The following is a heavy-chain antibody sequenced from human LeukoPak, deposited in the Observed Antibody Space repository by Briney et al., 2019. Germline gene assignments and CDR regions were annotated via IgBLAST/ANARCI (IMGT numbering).Heavy chain of an antibody. D-gene: IGHD3-10*01. V-gene: IGHV1-18*01. CDR1: GYTFTSYG. CDR2: ISVYNGNT. Sequence: ASVKVSCKASGYTFTSYGISWVRQAPGQGLEWMGWISVYNGNTNYAQKLQGRVTMTTDTSTSTAYMELRSLRSDDTAVYYCARNNRITMVRGVNVPDAFDIWGQGTMVTVSS. J-gene: IGHJ3*02. CDR3: ARNNRITMVRGVNVPDAFDI.